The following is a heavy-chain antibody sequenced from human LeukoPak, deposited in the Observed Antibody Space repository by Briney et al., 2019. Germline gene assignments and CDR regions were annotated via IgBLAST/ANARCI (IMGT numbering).Heavy chain of an antibody. D-gene: IGHD5-12*01. J-gene: IGHJ5*02. Sequence: GGSLKISCKGSGYRFTSHWIGWVRQMPGKGLEWMGIIYPGDSDTRYSPSFQGQVTISADKSISTAYLQWTSLKASDTAMYYCARLGISGYDSWFDPWGQGTLVTVSS. CDR2: IYPGDSDT. V-gene: IGHV5-51*01. CDR3: ARLGISGYDSWFDP. CDR1: GYRFTSHW.